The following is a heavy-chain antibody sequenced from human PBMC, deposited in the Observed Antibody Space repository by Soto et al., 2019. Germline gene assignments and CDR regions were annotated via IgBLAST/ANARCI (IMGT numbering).Heavy chain of an antibody. J-gene: IGHJ4*02. CDR2: ISSTSVYT. CDR1: GFIFSDYY. V-gene: IGHV3-11*06. D-gene: IGHD1-26*01. CDR3: ARHRGGGGSYPGAFDY. Sequence: QVQLVESGGGLVKPGGSLRLSCAASGFIFSDYYMNWIRQAPGKGLEWVSYISSTSVYTNYADSVKGRFTISRDNAKNSLYLQLNSLRAEDTAVYYCARHRGGGGSYPGAFDYWGQGTLVTVSS.